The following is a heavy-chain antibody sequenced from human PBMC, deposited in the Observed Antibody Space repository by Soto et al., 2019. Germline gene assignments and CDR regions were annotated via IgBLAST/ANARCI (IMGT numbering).Heavy chain of an antibody. D-gene: IGHD3-22*01. Sequence: SETLSLTCTVSGGSISSYYWSWVRQPPGRGLEWIGYIYFRGTTNYNPSLKSRVTMSADTSKSQFSLKLNSVTAADTAVYYCARMNYYDTSGYPFDYWGQGTLVTVSS. CDR1: GGSISSYY. J-gene: IGHJ4*02. V-gene: IGHV4-59*01. CDR3: ARMNYYDTSGYPFDY. CDR2: IYFRGTT.